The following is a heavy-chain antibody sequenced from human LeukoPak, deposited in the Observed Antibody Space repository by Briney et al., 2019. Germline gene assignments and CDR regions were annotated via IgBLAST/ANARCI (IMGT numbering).Heavy chain of an antibody. D-gene: IGHD3-22*01. Sequence: ASVKVSCKASVYTFTSYDINWVRQATGQGLEWMGWMNPNSGNTGYAQKFQGRVTMTRNTSISTAYMELGSLRSEDTAVYYCARSGHSSGYYYHFDYWGQGTLVTVSS. CDR2: MNPNSGNT. CDR3: ARSGHSSGYYYHFDY. J-gene: IGHJ4*02. V-gene: IGHV1-8*01. CDR1: VYTFTSYD.